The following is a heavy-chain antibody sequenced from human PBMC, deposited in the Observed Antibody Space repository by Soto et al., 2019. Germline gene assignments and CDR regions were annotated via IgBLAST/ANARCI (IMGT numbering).Heavy chain of an antibody. J-gene: IGHJ6*03. D-gene: IGHD2-15*01. V-gene: IGHV4-39*01. Sequence: SETLSLTCTVSGGSISSSSYYWGWIRQPPGKGLEWIGSIYYSGSTYYNPSLKSRVTISVDTSKNQFSLKLSSVTAADTAVYYCARTEYCSGGSCYSAYYYYYYMDVWGKGTTVTVSS. CDR1: GGSISSSSYY. CDR3: ARTEYCSGGSCYSAYYYYYYMDV. CDR2: IYYSGST.